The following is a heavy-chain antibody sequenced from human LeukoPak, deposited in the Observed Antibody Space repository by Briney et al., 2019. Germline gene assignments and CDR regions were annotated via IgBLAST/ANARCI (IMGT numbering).Heavy chain of an antibody. CDR2: INPAGTET. V-gene: IGHV3-7*01. D-gene: IGHD2-15*01. J-gene: IGHJ4*02. CDR1: GFSFSAYW. CDR3: ARFGYVAAVDL. Sequence: SGGSLRLSCAASGFSFSAYWMTWVRQAPGTGREWVANINPAGTETYYVDPVKGRFTISRDNAKNLLYLQMNSLRAEDTAVYYCARFGYVAAVDLWGQGTLVTVSS.